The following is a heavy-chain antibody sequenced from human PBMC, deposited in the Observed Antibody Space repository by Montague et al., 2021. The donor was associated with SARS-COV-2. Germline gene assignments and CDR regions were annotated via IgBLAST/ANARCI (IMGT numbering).Heavy chain of an antibody. J-gene: IGHJ4*02. CDR3: ARGMIRGVTTPFDY. Sequence: SETLSLTCSVSSGSIISSGYYWGWLRQPPGKELEWIGNIYYSGTTYYTPSLHRRGTISVDTSKNHLSLRLSSVTAADTAVYFCARGMIRGVTTPFDYWGQGSQVTVSS. CDR1: SGSIISSGYY. D-gene: IGHD3-10*01. CDR2: IYYSGTT. V-gene: IGHV4-39*02.